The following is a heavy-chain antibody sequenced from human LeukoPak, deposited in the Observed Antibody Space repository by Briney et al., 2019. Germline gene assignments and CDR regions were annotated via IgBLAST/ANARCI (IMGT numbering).Heavy chain of an antibody. J-gene: IGHJ5*02. D-gene: IGHD4-17*01. CDR3: ARDLGLYGRGFDP. V-gene: IGHV1-2*06. Sequence: ASVKVSCKASGYTFTGYYMHWVRQAPGQGLEWMGRINPNSGGTNYAQKFQGRVTMTRDTSISTAYMELSRLRSDDTAVYYCARDLGLYGRGFDPWGQGTLVTVSS. CDR1: GYTFTGYY. CDR2: INPNSGGT.